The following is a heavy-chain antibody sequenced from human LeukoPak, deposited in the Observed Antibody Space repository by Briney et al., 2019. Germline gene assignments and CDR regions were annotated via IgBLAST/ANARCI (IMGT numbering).Heavy chain of an antibody. CDR2: ISSSSNYI. Sequence: PGGSLRLSCEASGFTFSNYAMTWVRQAPGKGLEWVSSISSSSNYIYYADSVKGRFTISRDNAKNSLYLQMSSLRAEDTAVYYCARIYCSGGSCYHDYWGQGTLVTVSS. V-gene: IGHV3-21*01. D-gene: IGHD2-15*01. J-gene: IGHJ4*02. CDR3: ARIYCSGGSCYHDY. CDR1: GFTFSNYA.